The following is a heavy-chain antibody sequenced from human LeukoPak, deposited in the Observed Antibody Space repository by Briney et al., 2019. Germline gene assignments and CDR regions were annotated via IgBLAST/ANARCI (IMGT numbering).Heavy chain of an antibody. Sequence: ASVKVSCKASGYTFTSYDINWVRQATGQGLEWMGWMNPNSGNTGYAQKFQGRVTMTRNTSISTAYMELSSLRSDDTAVYYCARGGEYSWKGAQDDNDAFDIWGQGTMVTVSS. J-gene: IGHJ3*02. V-gene: IGHV1-8*01. CDR3: ARGGEYSWKGAQDDNDAFDI. CDR1: GYTFTSYD. CDR2: MNPNSGNT. D-gene: IGHD1-1*01.